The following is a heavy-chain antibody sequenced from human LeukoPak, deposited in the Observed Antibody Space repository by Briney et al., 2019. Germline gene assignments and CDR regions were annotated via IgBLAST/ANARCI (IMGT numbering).Heavy chain of an antibody. CDR2: VSVSGGNT. D-gene: IGHD2-15*01. CDR3: ARQYCSGGSCYSYYYYGMDV. CDR1: GFNFNSYA. Sequence: PGGSLRLSCAASGFNFNSYAMSWVRQAPGKGLEWLSAVSVSGGNTHDADSVKGRFTISRDNAKNSLYLQMNSLRAEDTAVYYCARQYCSGGSCYSYYYYGMDVWGQGTTVTVSS. J-gene: IGHJ6*02. V-gene: IGHV3-23*01.